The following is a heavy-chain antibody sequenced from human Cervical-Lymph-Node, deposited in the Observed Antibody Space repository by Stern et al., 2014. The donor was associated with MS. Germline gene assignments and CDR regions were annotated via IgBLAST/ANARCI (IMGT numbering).Heavy chain of an antibody. Sequence: VQLVESGAEVKKPGASVKVSCKASGYTFTSYDINWVRQGTGQGLEWMGWITPYSGNAVDAQKFQGRVTMTRDTSTSTAYLELTSLRSEDTAVFYCARGRELLSLDYWGQGTLVTVSS. V-gene: IGHV1-8*01. CDR2: ITPYSGNA. CDR1: GYTFTSYD. J-gene: IGHJ4*02. D-gene: IGHD1-26*01. CDR3: ARGRELLSLDY.